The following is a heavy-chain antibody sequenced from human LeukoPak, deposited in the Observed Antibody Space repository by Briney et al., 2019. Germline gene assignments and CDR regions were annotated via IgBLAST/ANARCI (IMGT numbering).Heavy chain of an antibody. J-gene: IGHJ3*02. V-gene: IGHV4-30-2*01. D-gene: IGHD3-10*01. CDR3: ARGRGNYYGSGSPPLVAFDI. Sequence: SETLSLTCTVSGGSISSGGYSWSWIRQPPGKGLEWIGYIYHSGSTYYNPSLKSRVTISVDRSKNQFSLKLSSVTAADTAVYYCARGRGNYYGSGSPPLVAFDIWGQGTMVTVSS. CDR1: GGSISSGGYS. CDR2: IYHSGST.